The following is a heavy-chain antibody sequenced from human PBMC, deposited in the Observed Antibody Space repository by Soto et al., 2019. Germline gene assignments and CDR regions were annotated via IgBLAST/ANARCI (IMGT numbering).Heavy chain of an antibody. CDR1: GFTVSSNY. CDR3: ARATGYCSSTSCFAPDY. CDR2: IYSGGST. Sequence: GGSLRLSCAASGFTVSSNYMSWVRQAPGKGLEWVSVIYSGGSTYYADSVKGRFTISIDNSKNTLYLQMNSLRAEDTAVYYCARATGYCSSTSCFAPDYWGQGTLVTVSS. D-gene: IGHD2-2*01. J-gene: IGHJ4*02. V-gene: IGHV3-66*01.